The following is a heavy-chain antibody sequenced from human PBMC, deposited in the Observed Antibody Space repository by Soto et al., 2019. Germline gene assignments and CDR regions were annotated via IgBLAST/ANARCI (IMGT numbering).Heavy chain of an antibody. Sequence: QVQLVQSGAEVKKPGASVKVSCKTSGYTFTSYHISWVRQAPGQGLEWMGWISAYNTNTNYAQKFQGTVTMTPDTLTSTAYMELRSLRSDDTAVYYCARDTPPTDYWGQGTLVTVSS. V-gene: IGHV1-18*01. CDR2: ISAYNTNT. CDR1: GYTFTSYH. CDR3: ARDTPPTDY. J-gene: IGHJ4*02.